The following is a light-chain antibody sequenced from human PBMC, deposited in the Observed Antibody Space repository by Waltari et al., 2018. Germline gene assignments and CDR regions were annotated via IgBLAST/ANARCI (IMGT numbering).Light chain of an antibody. CDR3: QQSYSTPLT. CDR2: AAS. CDR1: QSISSY. V-gene: IGKV1-39*01. Sequence: DIQMTQSPSSLSASVGDRVTITCRASQSISSYLNWYQQKPGKAPKLLIYAASSLQSGVPSRFSGSGSGTDFTITISSLQPEDFATYYCQQSYSTPLTFGGGTKVEIK. J-gene: IGKJ4*01.